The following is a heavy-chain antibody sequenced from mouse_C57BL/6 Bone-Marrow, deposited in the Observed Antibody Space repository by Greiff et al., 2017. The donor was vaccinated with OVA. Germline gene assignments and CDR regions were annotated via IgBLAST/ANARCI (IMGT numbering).Heavy chain of an antibody. D-gene: IGHD1-1*01. CDR1: GYTFTSYW. J-gene: IGHJ3*01. CDR3: AREDGSSSPCFAY. V-gene: IGHV1-64*01. CDR2: IHPNSGST. Sequence: QVQLQQPGAELVKPGASVKLSCKASGYTFTSYWMHWVKQRPGQGLEWIGMIHPNSGSTNYNEKFKSKATLTVDKSSSTAYMQLSSLTSEDSAVYYCAREDGSSSPCFAYWAKGLWSLSLQ.